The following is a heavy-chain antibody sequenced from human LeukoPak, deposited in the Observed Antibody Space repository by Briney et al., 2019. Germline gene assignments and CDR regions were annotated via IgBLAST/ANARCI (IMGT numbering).Heavy chain of an antibody. CDR3: ARGHDKTGGNSGPYY. J-gene: IGHJ4*02. CDR1: GYTFTGYY. CDR2: INPSGGST. V-gene: IGHV1-46*01. D-gene: IGHD4-23*01. Sequence: SVKVSCKASGYTFTGYYIHWVRQAPGQGLEWMGIINPSGGSTSYAQKFQGRVTMTRDTSTSTVYMELSSLRSEDTAVYYCARGHDKTGGNSGPYYWGQGTLVTVSS.